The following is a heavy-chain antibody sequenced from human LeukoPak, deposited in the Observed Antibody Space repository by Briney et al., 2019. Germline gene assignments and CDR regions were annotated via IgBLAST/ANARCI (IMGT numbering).Heavy chain of an antibody. CDR1: GLTFSRYW. V-gene: IGHV3-30-3*01. CDR2: ISDDGSNK. Sequence: GGSLRLSCAASGLTFSRYWMSWVRQAPGKGLEWVALISDDGSNKYYTNSVKGRFTISRDNSKNTLYLQMNSLRAEDTAVYYCATRTSGAFDFWGQGTMVIVS. J-gene: IGHJ3*01. CDR3: ATRTSGAFDF.